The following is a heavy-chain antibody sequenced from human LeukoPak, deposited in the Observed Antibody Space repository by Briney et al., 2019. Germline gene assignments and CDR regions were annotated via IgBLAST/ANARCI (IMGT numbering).Heavy chain of an antibody. Sequence: ASVKVSCKASGYTFTSYDINWVRQATGQGLEWMGWMNPNSGNTGYAQKFQGSVNMTRNISTGTAYMELRSLRSDDTAVYYCARDRRYYDFWSGYLTVGHMDVWGKGTTVTVSS. D-gene: IGHD3-3*01. V-gene: IGHV1-8*01. CDR2: MNPNSGNT. CDR1: GYTFTSYD. J-gene: IGHJ6*03. CDR3: ARDRRYYDFWSGYLTVGHMDV.